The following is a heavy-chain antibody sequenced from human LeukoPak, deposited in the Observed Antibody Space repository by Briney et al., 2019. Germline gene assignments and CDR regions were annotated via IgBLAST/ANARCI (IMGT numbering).Heavy chain of an antibody. V-gene: IGHV3-30*03. CDR2: ISYDGSNK. D-gene: IGHD3-16*02. J-gene: IGHJ4*02. CDR1: GFTFSSYG. Sequence: GGSLRLSCAASGFTFSSYGMHWVRQAPGKGLEWVAVISYDGSNKYYADSVKGRFTISRDNSKNTLYLQMNSLRAEDTAVYYCTSQFGGVIAPFDYWGQGTLVTVSS. CDR3: TSQFGGVIAPFDY.